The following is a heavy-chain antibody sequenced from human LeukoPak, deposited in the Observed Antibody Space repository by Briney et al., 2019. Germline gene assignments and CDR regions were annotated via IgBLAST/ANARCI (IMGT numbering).Heavy chain of an antibody. Sequence: GWALILSCACSGFTFSSYSMSWVRQAPGHGLEWVSSISDSCYIYYADSVKVRFTISRDNAKNSLYLQMNSLRAEDTAVYYCARDRWGYCSGGSCPSRAFDIWGQGTMVTVSS. V-gene: IGHV3-21*01. J-gene: IGHJ3*02. CDR3: ARDRWGYCSGGSCPSRAFDI. CDR1: GFTFSSYS. CDR2: ISDSCYI. D-gene: IGHD2-15*01.